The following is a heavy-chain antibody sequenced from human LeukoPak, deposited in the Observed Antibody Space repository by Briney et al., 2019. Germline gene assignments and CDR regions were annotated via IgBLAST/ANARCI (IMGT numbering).Heavy chain of an antibody. CDR3: ARGLRIAAAGTDQYYYYGMDV. D-gene: IGHD6-13*01. J-gene: IGHJ6*02. CDR1: GGTFSSYA. Sequence: GASVKVSCKASGGTFSSYAISWVRQAPGQGLEWMGRIIPILGIANYAQKFQGRVTITADKSTSTAYMELSSLRSEDTAVYYCARGLRIAAAGTDQYYYYGMDVWGQGTTVTVSS. CDR2: IIPILGIA. V-gene: IGHV1-69*04.